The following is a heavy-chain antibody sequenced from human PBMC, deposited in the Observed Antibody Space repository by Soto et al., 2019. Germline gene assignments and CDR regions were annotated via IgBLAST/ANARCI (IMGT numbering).Heavy chain of an antibody. V-gene: IGHV3-15*07. CDR1: GFTFSNAW. D-gene: IGHD5-12*01. Sequence: GGSLRLSCAASGFTFSNAWMNWVRQAPGKGLEWVGRIKSKTDGETTDYAAPVKGRFSISRDDLKNTLYLQINSLKTEDTAVYYCTTRYSGYDYWGQGIMVTAPQ. CDR3: TTRYSGYDY. J-gene: IGHJ4*02. CDR2: IKSKTDGETT.